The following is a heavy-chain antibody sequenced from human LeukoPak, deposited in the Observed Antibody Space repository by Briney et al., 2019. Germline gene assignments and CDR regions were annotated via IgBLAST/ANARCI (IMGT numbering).Heavy chain of an antibody. CDR2: IWYDGSNK. CDR3: ARVPTPPYCSGVSWNGVLGDYYYGMDV. Sequence: PGRSLRLSCAASGFTLNIYDMHWVRQAPGKGLEWVAVIWYDGSNKYYADSVKGRFTISRDNSKNTLYLQMNSLRAEDTAVYYCARVPTPPYCSGVSWNGVLGDYYYGMDVWGQGTTVAVSS. J-gene: IGHJ6*02. D-gene: IGHD2-15*01. CDR1: GFTLNIYD. V-gene: IGHV3-33*08.